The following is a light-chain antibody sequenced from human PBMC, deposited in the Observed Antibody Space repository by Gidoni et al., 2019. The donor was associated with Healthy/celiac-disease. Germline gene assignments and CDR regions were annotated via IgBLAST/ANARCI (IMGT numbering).Light chain of an antibody. Sequence: DIQLTQSPSFLSASVGDRVTITCRASQGISTYLAWYQQKLGAAPKLLIYAASTLQSGVPSRFSGSGSGTEFTLTISSLQPDDFATYFCQQLNSYPWTFGQGTTVAIK. V-gene: IGKV1-9*01. J-gene: IGKJ1*01. CDR1: QGISTY. CDR3: QQLNSYPWT. CDR2: AAS.